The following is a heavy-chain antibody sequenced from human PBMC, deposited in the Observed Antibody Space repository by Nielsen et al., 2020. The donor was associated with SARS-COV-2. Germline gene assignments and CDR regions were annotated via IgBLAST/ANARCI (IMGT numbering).Heavy chain of an antibody. CDR2: ISADGRTI. CDR1: GFTLSSYE. D-gene: IGHD3-22*01. J-gene: IGHJ6*02. V-gene: IGHV3-48*03. CDR3: AKDGTPSMIVVVIKSYYYGMDV. Sequence: GGSLRLSCAASGFTLSSYEMNWVRQTPGKGLEWLSYISADGRTIHYADSVKGRFTISRDKTQNSLYLQMNSLRAEDTAVYYCAKDGTPSMIVVVIKSYYYGMDVWGQGTTVTVSS.